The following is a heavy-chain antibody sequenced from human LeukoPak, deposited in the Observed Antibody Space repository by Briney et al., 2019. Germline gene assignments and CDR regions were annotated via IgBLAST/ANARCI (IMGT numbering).Heavy chain of an antibody. J-gene: IGHJ2*01. CDR3: ARSNWYFDL. CDR2: MYSDGST. Sequence: GESLRLSSVVSGITVNSNYMSWVRQAPGKGLEWVSVMYSDGSTYYADFVKGRFTISRDNSKNTLYLQMNSLRVEDTAVYYCARSNWYFDLWGRGTLVTVSS. V-gene: IGHV3-66*01. CDR1: GITVNSNY.